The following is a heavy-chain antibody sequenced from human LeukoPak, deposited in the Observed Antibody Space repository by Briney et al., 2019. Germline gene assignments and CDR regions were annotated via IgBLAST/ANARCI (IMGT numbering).Heavy chain of an antibody. CDR2: IYYSGST. V-gene: IGHV4-59*08. D-gene: IGHD5-12*01. Sequence: PETLCLTCTVSGGSISSYYWSWIRQPPGKGLEWIGYIYYSGSTNYNPSLKSRVTVSVDTSNNSVSLKLSSVTAADTAVYYCTRRREGSGYRDYWGQGAVLTVST. CDR3: TRRREGSGYRDY. CDR1: GGSISSYY. J-gene: IGHJ4*02.